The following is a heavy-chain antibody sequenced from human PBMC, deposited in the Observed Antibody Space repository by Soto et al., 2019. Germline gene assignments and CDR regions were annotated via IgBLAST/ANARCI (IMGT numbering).Heavy chain of an antibody. CDR2: ISAHNGNT. V-gene: IGHV1-18*01. CDR3: ARGRYGDY. CDR1: GYAFTTYG. D-gene: IGHD1-1*01. Sequence: QVHLVQSGAEVKKPGASVKVSCKGSGYAFTTYGITWVRQAPGQGLEWMGWISAHNGNTNYAQKLQGRVTVTSDTSPSTAYLELRSLRSDDTAVYYCARGRYGDYWGQGALVTVSS. J-gene: IGHJ4*02.